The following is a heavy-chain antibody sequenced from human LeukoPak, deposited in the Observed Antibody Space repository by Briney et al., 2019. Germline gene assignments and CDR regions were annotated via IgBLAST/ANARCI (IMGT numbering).Heavy chain of an antibody. CDR3: ARDSSMARDY. CDR1: VFPLTTYL. CDR2: IKQDGSEK. V-gene: IGHV3-7*04. D-gene: IGHD2/OR15-2a*01. J-gene: IGHJ4*02. Sequence: GGSLRHSRVHPVFPLTTYLMTSVRPAPGKGLEWVVNIKQDGSEKYYVDSVRGRFTISRDNAKNSLYLQMNSLRAEDSAVYYCARDSSMARDYWGQGTLVIVSS.